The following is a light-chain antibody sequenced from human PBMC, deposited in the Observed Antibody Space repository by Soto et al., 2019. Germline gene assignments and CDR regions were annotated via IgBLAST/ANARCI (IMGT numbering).Light chain of an antibody. Sequence: QSVLTQPPSASGTPGQRVTISCSGSSSNIGSNTVNWYQQLPGTAPKLLIYSNNQRPSGVPDRFSGSKSGTSASLAISGLQSEDEADYSCAAWDDSRDVFGTGTKLTVL. CDR3: AAWDDSRDV. J-gene: IGLJ1*01. V-gene: IGLV1-44*01. CDR1: SSNIGSNT. CDR2: SNN.